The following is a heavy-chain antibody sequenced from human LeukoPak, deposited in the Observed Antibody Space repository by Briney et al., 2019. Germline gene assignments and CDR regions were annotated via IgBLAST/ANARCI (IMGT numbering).Heavy chain of an antibody. CDR3: ARGSGQNFDY. V-gene: IGHV3-13*04. J-gene: IGHJ4*02. Sequence: GSLRLSCAASGFTFSSYDMHWVRQAAGTGLEWVSAIGTAGDTYYPGSVRGRFTISRENAKNSLYLQMNSLRAGDTAVYYCARGSGQNFDYWGQGTLVTVSS. D-gene: IGHD3-10*01. CDR2: IGTAGDT. CDR1: GFTFSSYD.